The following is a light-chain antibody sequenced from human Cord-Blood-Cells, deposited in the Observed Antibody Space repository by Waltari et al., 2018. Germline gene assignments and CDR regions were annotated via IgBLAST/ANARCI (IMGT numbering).Light chain of an antibody. CDR3: SSYTSSSTVV. CDR2: DVS. Sequence: QSALTQPASVSGSPGQSITISCTGTSSDGGGYNYVSWYQQHPGKDPKLMIYDVSNRPSGVSKRFSGSKSGNTASLTISGLQAEDEADYYCSSYTSSSTVVFGGGTKLTVL. V-gene: IGLV2-14*01. CDR1: SSDGGGYNY. J-gene: IGLJ2*01.